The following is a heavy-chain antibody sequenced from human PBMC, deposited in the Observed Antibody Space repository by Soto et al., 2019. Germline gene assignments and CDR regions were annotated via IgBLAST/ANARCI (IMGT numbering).Heavy chain of an antibody. Sequence: GGSLRLSXTASGFTLQNYAMAWVRQAPGKGLEWVSTLIGGHYGTAYSYSVKGRFTVSRDNSKNCLYLQMNSLGVEDTAMYFCAKGKSTGDIDWFDPWGQGSLVTVS. D-gene: IGHD3-10*01. CDR3: AKGKSTGDIDWFDP. CDR2: LIGGHYGT. V-gene: IGHV3-23*01. J-gene: IGHJ5*02. CDR1: GFTLQNYA.